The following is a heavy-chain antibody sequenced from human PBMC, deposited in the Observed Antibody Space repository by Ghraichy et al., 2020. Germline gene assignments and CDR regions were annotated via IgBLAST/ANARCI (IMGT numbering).Heavy chain of an antibody. Sequence: LSLTCAAFGFTINIYAVSWVRQAPGKGLEWVSGISGRGAATYYADSVKCRFTLSRDNSKNTLYLQMNSLRAEDTAVYYCARGGPAFQYWGQGTLVTVTS. CDR1: GFTINIYA. CDR3: ARGGPAFQY. D-gene: IGHD3-10*01. CDR2: ISGRGAAT. V-gene: IGHV3-23*01. J-gene: IGHJ4*02.